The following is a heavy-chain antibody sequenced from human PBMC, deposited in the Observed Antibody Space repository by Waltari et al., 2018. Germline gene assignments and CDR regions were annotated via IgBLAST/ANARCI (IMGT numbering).Heavy chain of an antibody. V-gene: IGHV3-48*04. CDR1: GFSFSSYS. CDR2: ISSSSSTI. J-gene: IGHJ4*02. D-gene: IGHD3-22*01. CDR3: ARDGPNYYDSSGNFDY. Sequence: EVQLVESGGGLVQPGGSLRLSCAASGFSFSSYSMNWVRQAPGKGLEWVSYISSSSSTIDYADSVKVRFTISRENAKNSLYLQMNSLRAEDTAVYYCARDGPNYYDSSGNFDYWGQGTLVTVSS.